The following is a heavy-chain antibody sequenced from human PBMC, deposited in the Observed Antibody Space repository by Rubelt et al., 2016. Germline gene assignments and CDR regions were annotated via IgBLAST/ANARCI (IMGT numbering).Heavy chain of an antibody. CDR1: GGSISSSSYY. V-gene: IGHV4-39*07. J-gene: IGHJ4*02. D-gene: IGHD3-10*01. CDR2: IYDNGNV. CDR3: ARASRSRGQGGFDY. Sequence: QLQLQESGPGLVKPSETLSLTCTVSGGSISSSSYYWGWIRQPPGKGLEWIGNIYDNGNVDYNPSLKSRVTISLDTSKNQISLNLRAVTAADTAVYYCARASRSRGQGGFDYWGQGTLVTVSS.